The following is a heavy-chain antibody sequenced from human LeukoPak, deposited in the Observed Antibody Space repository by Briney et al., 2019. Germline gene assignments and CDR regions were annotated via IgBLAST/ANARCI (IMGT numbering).Heavy chain of an antibody. CDR3: ARGYDILTGYYTPDYYYYGMDV. Sequence: GGSLRLSCAASGFTFSSYSMNWVRQAPGEGLEWVSSISSSSSYIYYADSVKGRFTISRDNAKNSLYLQMNSLRAEDTAVYYCARGYDILTGYYTPDYYYYGMDVWGQGTTVTVS. D-gene: IGHD3-9*01. V-gene: IGHV3-21*01. CDR2: ISSSSSYI. CDR1: GFTFSSYS. J-gene: IGHJ6*02.